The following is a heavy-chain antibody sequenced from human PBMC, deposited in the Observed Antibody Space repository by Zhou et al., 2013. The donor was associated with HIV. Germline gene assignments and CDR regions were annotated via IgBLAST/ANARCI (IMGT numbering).Heavy chain of an antibody. D-gene: IGHD4-17*01. CDR3: ARYYGGNQEDYYGMDV. CDR1: GGTFSNYA. Sequence: QVQLVQSGAEVKKPGSSVKVSCKASGGTFSNYAFSWVRQAPGQGLEWMGGIIPIFGTADYAQKFQGRVTITADESTSTAYMELSSLRSEDTAVYYCARYYGGNQEDYYGMDVWGQGTTVTVSS. J-gene: IGHJ6*02. CDR2: IIPIFGTA. V-gene: IGHV1-69*12.